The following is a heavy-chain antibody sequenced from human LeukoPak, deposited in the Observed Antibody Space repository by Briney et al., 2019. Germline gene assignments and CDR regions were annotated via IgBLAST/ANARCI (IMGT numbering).Heavy chain of an antibody. Sequence: GESLKISCQVSGYIFTNYWIGWVRRMPGKGLESMGIIYPADSDTRYSPSFQGQVTISADKSITTAYLQWTSLKTSDTAMYFCATPELGIDGGDFWGQGTLVTVSS. D-gene: IGHD7-27*01. V-gene: IGHV5-51*01. J-gene: IGHJ4*02. CDR2: IYPADSDT. CDR1: GYIFTNYW. CDR3: ATPELGIDGGDF.